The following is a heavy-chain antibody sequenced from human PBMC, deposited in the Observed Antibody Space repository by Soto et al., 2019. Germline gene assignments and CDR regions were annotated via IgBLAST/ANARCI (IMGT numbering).Heavy chain of an antibody. Sequence: QVQLVQSGAEVKKPGSSVKVSCKASGGTFMNYAISWVRQAPGQGLEWMGGFIPIFGTANYAQNFQGRVTITADKSTSTAYMELSSLRSEDTAVYYCARYSVRKEGTDYWGQGTLVTVSS. CDR2: FIPIFGTA. D-gene: IGHD6-13*01. V-gene: IGHV1-69*06. CDR1: GGTFMNYA. J-gene: IGHJ4*02. CDR3: ARYSVRKEGTDY.